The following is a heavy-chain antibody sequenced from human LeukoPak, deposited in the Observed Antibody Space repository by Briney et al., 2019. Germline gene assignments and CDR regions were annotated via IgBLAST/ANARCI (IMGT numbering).Heavy chain of an antibody. V-gene: IGHV4-59*08. CDR2: IYYTGST. CDR1: GGSISPYS. CDR3: ARQGRYMAATATLNFDY. Sequence: SETLSLTCTVSGGSISPYSWSWVRQPPGKGLEWIGYIYYTGSTNYNPSLKSRVTISVDTSKNQFSLRLSSVTAADTAVYYCARQGRYMAATATLNFDYWGQGTLVTVSS. J-gene: IGHJ4*02. D-gene: IGHD6-13*01.